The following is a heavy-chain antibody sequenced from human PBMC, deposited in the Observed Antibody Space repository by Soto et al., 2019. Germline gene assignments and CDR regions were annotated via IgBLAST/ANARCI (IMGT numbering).Heavy chain of an antibody. V-gene: IGHV4-59*08. Sequence: SETLSLTCTVSGGSISSYYWSWIRQPPGKGLEWIGYIYYSGSTNYNPSLKSRVTISVDTSKNQFSLKLSSVTAADTAVYYCASLAHSQQLVERDLYWFDPWGQGTLVTVSS. CDR2: IYYSGST. D-gene: IGHD6-13*01. CDR3: ASLAHSQQLVERDLYWFDP. CDR1: GGSISSYY. J-gene: IGHJ5*02.